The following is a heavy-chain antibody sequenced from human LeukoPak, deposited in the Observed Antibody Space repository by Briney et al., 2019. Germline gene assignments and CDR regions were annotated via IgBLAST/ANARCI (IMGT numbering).Heavy chain of an antibody. CDR3: ARAAAGGYYYYGMDV. Sequence: SETLSLTCTVSGGSISSYYWSWIRQPPGKGPEWIGYIYYSGSTNYNPSLKSRVTISVDTSKNQFSLKLSSVTAADTAVYYCARAAAGGYYYYGMDVWGQGTTVTVSS. V-gene: IGHV4-59*01. D-gene: IGHD2-8*02. CDR1: GGSISSYY. CDR2: IYYSGST. J-gene: IGHJ6*02.